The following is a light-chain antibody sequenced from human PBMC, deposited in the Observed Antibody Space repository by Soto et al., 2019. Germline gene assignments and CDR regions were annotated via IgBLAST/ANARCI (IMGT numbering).Light chain of an antibody. Sequence: DIQMTQSPSSLSASVGDRVTITCRPSRGMGNALAWYQQKPGTVPKLLIQSASTLQSGVPSRFSGSGYGTDFTRTISSLQPEDVASYYCQKYDSAPTFGPGTKVEIK. CDR2: SAS. J-gene: IGKJ1*01. V-gene: IGKV1-27*01. CDR3: QKYDSAPT. CDR1: RGMGNA.